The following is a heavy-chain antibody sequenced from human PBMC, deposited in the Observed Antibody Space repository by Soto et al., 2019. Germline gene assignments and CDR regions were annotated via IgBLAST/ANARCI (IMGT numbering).Heavy chain of an antibody. Sequence: QGQLVQSGAEVKKPGSSVKVSCRASGATFTNSVITWVRKGPGQGLEFMGGIIPLLGTVDYAENFQGRVTLTADKVTNTVYLEMRRLRYHATAVFYSGRARLRRPPNPHRFVGLDVWGHGTTVSV. CDR3: GRARLRRPPNPHRFVGLDV. CDR2: IIPLLGTV. V-gene: IGHV1-69*06. J-gene: IGHJ6*02. D-gene: IGHD3-16*01. CDR1: GATFTNSV.